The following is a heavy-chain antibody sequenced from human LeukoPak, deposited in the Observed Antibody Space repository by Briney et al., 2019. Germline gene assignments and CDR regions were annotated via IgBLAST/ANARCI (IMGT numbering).Heavy chain of an antibody. V-gene: IGHV3-23*01. D-gene: IGHD6-19*01. CDR1: GFTFSSFA. Sequence: GGSLRLSCAASGFTFSSFAINWVRQAPGKGLEWVSAISDRGGSTYYADSVKGRFTISRDNSKNTLYLQVNSLRAEDTAVYYCAKGGGWLYYFDYWGQGTLVTVSS. J-gene: IGHJ4*02. CDR2: ISDRGGST. CDR3: AKGGGWLYYFDY.